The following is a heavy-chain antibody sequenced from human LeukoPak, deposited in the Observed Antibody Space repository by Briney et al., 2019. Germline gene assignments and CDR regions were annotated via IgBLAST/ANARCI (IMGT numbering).Heavy chain of an antibody. D-gene: IGHD1-26*01. CDR2: MNPNSGNT. CDR3: ARGRRGIRTLGY. J-gene: IGHJ4*02. V-gene: IGHV1-8*01. Sequence: GASVKVSCKASGYTFTSYDINWVRQATGQGLEWMGWMNPNSGNTGYAQKFQGRVIMTRNTSISTAYMELSSLRSEDTAVYYCARGRRGIRTLGYWGQGTLVTVSS. CDR1: GYTFTSYD.